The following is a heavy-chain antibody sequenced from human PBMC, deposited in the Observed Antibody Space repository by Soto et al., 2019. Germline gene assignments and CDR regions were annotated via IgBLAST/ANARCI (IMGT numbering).Heavy chain of an antibody. CDR2: IYPGDSDI. CDR1: GYSFTSYW. J-gene: IGHJ6*02. D-gene: IGHD2-15*01. Sequence: GESLKISCKGSGYSFTSYWIGWVRQMPGKGLEWMGTIYPGDSDIRYSPSFQGQVTISADKSISTAYLQWSGLKASDTAIYYCARQLPYGGNSYYGMDVWGQGTTVTVSS. V-gene: IGHV5-51*01. CDR3: ARQLPYGGNSYYGMDV.